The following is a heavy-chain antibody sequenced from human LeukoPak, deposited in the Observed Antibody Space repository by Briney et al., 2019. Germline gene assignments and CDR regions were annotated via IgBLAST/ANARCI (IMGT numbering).Heavy chain of an antibody. CDR1: GYTFTGYY. CDR3: ARDTVVTGDDAFDI. D-gene: IGHD4-23*01. Sequence: GASVKVSCKASGYTFTGYYMHWVRQAPGQGLEWMGWISPNSGGTNYAQKFQGRVTMTRDTSISTAYMELSRLRSDDTAVYYCARDTVVTGDDAFDIWGQGTMVTVSS. V-gene: IGHV1-2*02. J-gene: IGHJ3*02. CDR2: ISPNSGGT.